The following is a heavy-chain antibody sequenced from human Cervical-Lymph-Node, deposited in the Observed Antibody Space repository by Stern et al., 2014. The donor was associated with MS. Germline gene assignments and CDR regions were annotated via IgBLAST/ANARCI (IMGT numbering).Heavy chain of an antibody. V-gene: IGHV1-18*01. J-gene: IGHJ3*02. CDR2: ISAYNGNH. CDR1: GYTFTSYG. D-gene: IGHD2-15*01. CDR3: ARGLLGSENAFDI. Sequence: VQLVESGPEVKKPAASVKVPCKASGYTFTSYGISWVRQAPGQGLDWMGLISAYNGNHNYAQKLRGRVTMPTDTSTSTAYMELRGLRSDDTAVYYCARGLLGSENAFDIWGQGTMVTVSS.